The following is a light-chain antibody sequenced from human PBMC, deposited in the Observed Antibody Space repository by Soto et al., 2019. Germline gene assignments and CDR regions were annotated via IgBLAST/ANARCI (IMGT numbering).Light chain of an antibody. CDR2: DAS. CDR1: QDISSY. Sequence: DIQMPQSHSSLSASVGDSVTITCRASQDISSYLGWYQQKPGEAPKLLIYDASSLESGVPSRFGGSGSGTEFTLTISSLQPDDLATYYCQQYNSYSPWTVGQGTKVDIK. CDR3: QQYNSYSPWT. V-gene: IGKV1-5*01. J-gene: IGKJ1*01.